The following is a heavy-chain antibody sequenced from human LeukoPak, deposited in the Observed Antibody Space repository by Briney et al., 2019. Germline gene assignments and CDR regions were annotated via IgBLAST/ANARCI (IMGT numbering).Heavy chain of an antibody. CDR2: ISGSGDST. D-gene: IGHD3-10*01. V-gene: IGHV3-23*01. CDR3: AKAGANWFDP. J-gene: IGHJ5*02. Sequence: GGSLRLSCAASGFTFRNYAMSWVRQAPGKGLEWVSSISGSGDSTYYADSVKGRFTISRDNSKNTLYPQMNSLRAEDTAVYYCAKAGANWFDPWGQGTRVTVSS. CDR1: GFTFRNYA.